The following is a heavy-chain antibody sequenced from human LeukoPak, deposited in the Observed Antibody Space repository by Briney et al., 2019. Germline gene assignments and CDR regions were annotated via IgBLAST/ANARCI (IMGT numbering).Heavy chain of an antibody. Sequence: GGSLRLSCAASGFTFSSYEMNWVRQAPGKGLEWVSYISSSGSTIYYADSVKGRFTISRDNAKNSLYLQMNSLRAEDTAVYYCARADGYNYKTQGYWGQGTLVTVSS. J-gene: IGHJ4*02. CDR3: ARADGYNYKTQGY. CDR2: ISSSGSTI. V-gene: IGHV3-48*03. CDR1: GFTFSSYE. D-gene: IGHD5-24*01.